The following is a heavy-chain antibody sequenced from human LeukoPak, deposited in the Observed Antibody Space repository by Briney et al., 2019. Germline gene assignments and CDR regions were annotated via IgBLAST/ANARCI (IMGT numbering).Heavy chain of an antibody. V-gene: IGHV4-34*01. CDR2: INHSGST. D-gene: IGHD3-22*01. CDR3: ARGSDSSGYYYYYGMDV. Sequence: NSSETLSLTCAVYGGSFSGYYWSWIRQPPGKGLEWIGEINHSGSTNYNPSLKSRVTISVDTSKNQFSLKLSSVTAADTAVYYCARGSDSSGYYYYYGMDVWGQGTTVTVSS. CDR1: GGSFSGYY. J-gene: IGHJ6*02.